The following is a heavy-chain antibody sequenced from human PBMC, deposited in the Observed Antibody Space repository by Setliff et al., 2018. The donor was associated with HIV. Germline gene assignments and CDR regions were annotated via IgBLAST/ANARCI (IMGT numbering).Heavy chain of an antibody. CDR2: TYYRSKWYN. D-gene: IGHD6-6*01. CDR1: GGNVSSNSAA. J-gene: IGHJ4*02. CDR3: ARREYSSSSPPFDY. V-gene: IGHV6-1*01. Sequence: PSQTLSLTCAISGGNVSSNSAAWNWIRQSPSRGLEWLGRTYYRSKWYNDYAVSVKSRITINPDTSKNQFSLQLNSVTPEDTAVYYCARREYSSSSPPFDYWGQGTLVTVSS.